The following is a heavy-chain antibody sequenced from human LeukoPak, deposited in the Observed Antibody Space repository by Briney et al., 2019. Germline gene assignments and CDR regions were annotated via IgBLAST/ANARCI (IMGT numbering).Heavy chain of an antibody. J-gene: IGHJ6*03. D-gene: IGHD3-10*01. Sequence: ASVKVSCKASGYTFTSYDINWVRQATGQGLEWMGWMNPNSGNTGYAQKFQGRVTMTRNTSISTAYMELSSLRSEDTAVYYCARVRTYYYGSGSHNMDVWGKGTTVTISS. CDR2: MNPNSGNT. V-gene: IGHV1-8*01. CDR1: GYTFTSYD. CDR3: ARVRTYYYGSGSHNMDV.